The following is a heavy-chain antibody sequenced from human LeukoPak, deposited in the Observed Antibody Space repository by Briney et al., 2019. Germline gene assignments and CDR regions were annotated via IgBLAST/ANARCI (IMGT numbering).Heavy chain of an antibody. D-gene: IGHD3-16*01. V-gene: IGHV4-31*03. J-gene: IGHJ5*02. CDR3: ARGGFILFDP. CDR1: GGSISSGGYY. Sequence: HSETLSLTCIVSGGSISSGGYYWSWIRQHPGKGLEWIGYIYYSGSTYYNPSLKSRVTISVDTSKNQFSLKLSSVTAADTAVYYCARGGFILFDPWGQGTLVTVSS. CDR2: IYYSGST.